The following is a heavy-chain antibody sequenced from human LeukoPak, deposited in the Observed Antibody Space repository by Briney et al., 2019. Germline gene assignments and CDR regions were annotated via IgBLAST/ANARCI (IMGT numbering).Heavy chain of an antibody. CDR2: IIPIFGTA. Sequence: GASVKVSCKASGGTFSSYAISWVRQAPGQGLEWMGGIIPIFGTANYAQKFQGRVTITTDESTSTAYMELSSLRSEDTAVYYCARISRTAMVGSYFDYWGQGTLVTVSS. CDR3: ARISRTAMVGSYFDY. J-gene: IGHJ4*02. V-gene: IGHV1-69*05. D-gene: IGHD5-18*01. CDR1: GGTFSSYA.